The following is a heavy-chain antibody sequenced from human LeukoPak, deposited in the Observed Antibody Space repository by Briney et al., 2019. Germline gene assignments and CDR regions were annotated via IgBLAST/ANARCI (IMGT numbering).Heavy chain of an antibody. CDR2: MNPNSGNT. Sequence: ASVKVSCKASGYTFTGYYMHWVRQAPGQGLEWMGWMNPNSGNTGYAQKFQGRVTMTRNTSISTAYMELSSLRSEDTAVYYCATFLTGYVRPFGYWGQGTLVTVSS. V-gene: IGHV1-8*02. D-gene: IGHD3-9*01. CDR3: ATFLTGYVRPFGY. J-gene: IGHJ4*02. CDR1: GYTFTGYY.